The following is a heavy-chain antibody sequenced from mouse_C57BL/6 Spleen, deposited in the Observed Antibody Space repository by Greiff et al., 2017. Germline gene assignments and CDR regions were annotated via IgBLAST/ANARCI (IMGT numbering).Heavy chain of an antibody. CDR2: IYPGDGDT. J-gene: IGHJ4*01. D-gene: IGHD2-5*01. Sequence: VKLMESGAELVKPGASVKISCKASGYAFSSYWMNWVKQRPGKGLEWIGQIYPGDGDTNYNGKFKGKATLTADKSSSTAYMQLSSLTSEDSAVYFCARSNSKVYAMDYWGQGTSVTVSS. CDR3: ARSNSKVYAMDY. CDR1: GYAFSSYW. V-gene: IGHV1-80*01.